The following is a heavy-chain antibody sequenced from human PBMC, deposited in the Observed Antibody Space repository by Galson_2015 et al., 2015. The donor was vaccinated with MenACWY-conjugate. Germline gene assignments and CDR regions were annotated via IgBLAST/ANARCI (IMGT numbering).Heavy chain of an antibody. CDR2: IYHSGAT. D-gene: IGHD6-25*01. CDR3: ARRAATGWFDP. J-gene: IGHJ5*02. CDR1: GASMSNYS. V-gene: IGHV4-59*13. Sequence: ETLSLTCTVSGASMSNYSWTWVRQSPEQGLEWIGHIYHSGATNYNPSLQSRVIISADASKGQISLNLASVSAADTAVYFCARRAATGWFDPWGQGTQVTVSS.